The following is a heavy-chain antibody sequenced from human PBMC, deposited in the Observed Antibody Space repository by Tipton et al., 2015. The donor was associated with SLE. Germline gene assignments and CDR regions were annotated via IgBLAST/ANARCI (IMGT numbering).Heavy chain of an antibody. CDR3: AEDMMIQIWKMGHFDY. Sequence: SLRLSCDASGFTFNNYAMSWVRQAPGKGLEWLSAISGNGANTYYSDSVKGRFTISRDNSKNTLNLHMNNLRADDTAIYFCAEDMMIQIWKMGHFDYWGQGALVTVSP. J-gene: IGHJ4*02. D-gene: IGHD5-18*01. V-gene: IGHV3-23*01. CDR2: ISGNGANT. CDR1: GFTFNNYA.